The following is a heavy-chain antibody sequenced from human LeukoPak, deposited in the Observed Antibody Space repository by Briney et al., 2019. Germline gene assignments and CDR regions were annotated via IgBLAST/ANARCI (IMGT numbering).Heavy chain of an antibody. CDR2: IYYSGST. Sequence: SETLSLTCTVSGGSISSSSYYWGWIRQPPGKGLEWIGSIYYSGSTYYNPSLKSRVTISVDTSKNQFSLKLSSVTAADTAVYYCASQLGSYYTYYYYYYMDVWGKGTTVTISS. V-gene: IGHV4-39*01. CDR1: GGSISSSSYY. J-gene: IGHJ6*03. D-gene: IGHD3-10*01. CDR3: ASQLGSYYTYYYYYYMDV.